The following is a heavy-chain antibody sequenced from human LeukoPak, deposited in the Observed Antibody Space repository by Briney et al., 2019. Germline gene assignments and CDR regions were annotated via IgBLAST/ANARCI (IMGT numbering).Heavy chain of an antibody. Sequence: GGSLRLSCAASGFTFSSYELNWVRQAPGKGLEWVSYISSSGSTIKYADSVKGRFTISRGSAKNSLYLQMNSLKTEDTAVYYCSRVAGGNYYNAIDYWGQGTLVTVSS. CDR1: GFTFSSYE. V-gene: IGHV3-48*03. CDR2: ISSSGSTI. CDR3: SRVAGGNYYNAIDY. D-gene: IGHD1-26*01. J-gene: IGHJ4*02.